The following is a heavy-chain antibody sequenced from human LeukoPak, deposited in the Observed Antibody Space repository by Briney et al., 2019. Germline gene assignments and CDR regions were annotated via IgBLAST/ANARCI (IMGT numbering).Heavy chain of an antibody. CDR1: GGSFGGYY. J-gene: IGHJ4*02. Sequence: SETLSLTCAVYGGSFGGYYWSWIRQPPGKGLEWIGEINHSGSTNYNPSLKSRVTISVDTSKNQFSLKLSSVTAADTAVYYCARGRVSGSSSWWGQGTLVTVSS. D-gene: IGHD6-13*01. CDR3: ARGRVSGSSSW. CDR2: INHSGST. V-gene: IGHV4-34*01.